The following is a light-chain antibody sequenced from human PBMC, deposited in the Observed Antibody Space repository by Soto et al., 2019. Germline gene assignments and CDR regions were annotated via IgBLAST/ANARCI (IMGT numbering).Light chain of an antibody. V-gene: IGKV3D-15*01. J-gene: IGKJ3*01. CDR3: QQSHNRPS. CDR2: DAS. CDR1: QRISTN. Sequence: IVMTQSPDTLSVSPGEGATLSCRASQRISTNLAWYQQRPGQAPRLLIYDASTRATGIPARFSGSGSGTEFTLTISSLQSEDSAVYYCQQSHNRPSFGPGTKVDIK.